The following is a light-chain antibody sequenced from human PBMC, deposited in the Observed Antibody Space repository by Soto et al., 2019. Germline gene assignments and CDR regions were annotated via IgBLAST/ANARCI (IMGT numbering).Light chain of an antibody. Sequence: DIQMTQSPSSVSASVGDRVTITCRASQGISTNLAWYQQKPGKAPKLLIYAASSLQSGVPPRFSGSGSGTYFTLTISSLQPEDFAIYYCLQANRVPLSFGQGTRLEIK. J-gene: IGKJ5*01. CDR2: AAS. CDR3: LQANRVPLS. CDR1: QGISTN. V-gene: IGKV1-12*01.